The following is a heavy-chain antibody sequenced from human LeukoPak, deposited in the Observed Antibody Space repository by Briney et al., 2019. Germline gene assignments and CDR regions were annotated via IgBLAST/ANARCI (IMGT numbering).Heavy chain of an antibody. J-gene: IGHJ5*02. Sequence: ASVKVSCKPSRHTFTEYYIHWVRQAPGQGLEWMGGINPKSGDTKFAQKFQGRVIMSRDTSINTLYMEMSRLRSDDTAMYYCAGLSNVAARPGWSDPWGQGTLVTVSS. V-gene: IGHV1-2*02. CDR1: RHTFTEYY. CDR2: INPKSGDT. D-gene: IGHD6-6*01. CDR3: AGLSNVAARPGWSDP.